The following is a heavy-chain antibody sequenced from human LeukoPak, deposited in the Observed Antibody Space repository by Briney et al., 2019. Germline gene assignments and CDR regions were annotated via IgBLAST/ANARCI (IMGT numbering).Heavy chain of an antibody. V-gene: IGHV1-2*02. D-gene: IGHD3-22*01. CDR3: AGEAGGDNYYDSSGYFFDY. CDR2: INPNSGGT. Sequence: EASVKVSCKASGYTFTDYYMHWVRQAPGQGLEWMGWINPNSGGTHYAQKFQGRVTMTRDTSISTAYMDLSRLRSDDTAVYYCAGEAGGDNYYDSSGYFFDYWGQGTLVTVSS. CDR1: GYTFTDYY. J-gene: IGHJ4*02.